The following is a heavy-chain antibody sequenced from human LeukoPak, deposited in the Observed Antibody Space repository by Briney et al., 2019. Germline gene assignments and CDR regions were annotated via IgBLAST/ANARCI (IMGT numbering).Heavy chain of an antibody. J-gene: IGHJ4*02. V-gene: IGHV3-21*01. CDR3: ASLHDIVIIPDATIDY. CDR1: GFTFNKYS. CDR2: ISSSGSDV. D-gene: IGHD2/OR15-2a*01. Sequence: GGSLRLSCAASGFTFNKYSMNWVRQAPGKGLEWVSCISSSGSDVYYADSVKGRFTVSRDNGNNFLYLQMNSLRADDTAVYYCASLHDIVIIPDATIDYRGQGTLVTVSS.